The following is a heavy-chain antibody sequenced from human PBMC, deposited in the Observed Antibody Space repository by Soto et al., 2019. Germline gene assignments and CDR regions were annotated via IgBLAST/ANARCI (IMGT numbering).Heavy chain of an antibody. D-gene: IGHD3-10*01. CDR1: GGSISSYY. Sequence: PSETLSLTYTVTGGSISSYYWSWIRQPPGKGLEWIGYIYYSGSTNYNPSLKSRVAISVDTSKNQFSLKLSSATAADTAVYYCARYHGSGSYVSRWFDPWGQGTLVTVSS. CDR2: IYYSGST. CDR3: ARYHGSGSYVSRWFDP. V-gene: IGHV4-59*12. J-gene: IGHJ5*02.